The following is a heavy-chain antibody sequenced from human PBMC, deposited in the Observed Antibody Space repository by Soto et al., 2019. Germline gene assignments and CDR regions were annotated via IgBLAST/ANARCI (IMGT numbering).Heavy chain of an antibody. J-gene: IGHJ4*02. CDR2: IFYTGST. Sequence: KPSETLSLTCSVSGGTINSGDYFWSWIRQPPGKGLEWIGSIFYTGSTYYSPSLKSRASMSMDTSKSLFSLRLRSLTAADTAVYFCARVKATLYRHYYFDYWGQGTPVTVSS. CDR3: ARVKATLYRHYYFDY. V-gene: IGHV4-30-4*01. CDR1: GGTINSGDYF. D-gene: IGHD5-12*01.